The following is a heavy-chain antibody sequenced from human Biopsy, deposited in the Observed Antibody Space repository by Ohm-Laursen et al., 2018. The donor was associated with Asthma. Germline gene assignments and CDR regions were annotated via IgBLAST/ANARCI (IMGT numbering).Heavy chain of an antibody. CDR3: VRDRGYCSGGTCPSWFDP. CDR2: INPNSGDT. D-gene: IGHD2-15*01. Sequence: ASVKVSCNASGYTFTDYSIHWVRQAPGQGLEWMGRINPNSGDTKYAQRFQGRVTVTRDRSISTAYMELSRLRSDDTAVYYCVRDRGYCSGGTCPSWFDPWGQGTLVIVSS. CDR1: GYTFTDYS. J-gene: IGHJ5*02. V-gene: IGHV1-2*06.